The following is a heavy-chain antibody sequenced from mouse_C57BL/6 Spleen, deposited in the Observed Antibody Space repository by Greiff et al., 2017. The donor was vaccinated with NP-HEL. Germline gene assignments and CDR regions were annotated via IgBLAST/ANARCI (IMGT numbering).Heavy chain of an antibody. CDR1: GFSLTSYG. J-gene: IGHJ4*01. V-gene: IGHV2-6*03. CDR2: IWSDGST. CDR3: ARGGYYYGSSRSYYYAMDY. Sequence: QVQLKESGPGLVAPSQSLSITCTVSGFSLTSYGVHWVRQPPGKGLEWLVVIWSDGSTTYNSALKSRLSISKDNSKSQVFLKMNSLQTDDTAMYYCARGGYYYGSSRSYYYAMDYWGQGTSVTVSS. D-gene: IGHD1-1*01.